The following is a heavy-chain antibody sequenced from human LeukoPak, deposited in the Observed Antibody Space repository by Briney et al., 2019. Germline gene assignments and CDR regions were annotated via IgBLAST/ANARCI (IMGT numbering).Heavy chain of an antibody. CDR2: IYPADSDT. D-gene: IGHD1-26*01. J-gene: IGHJ4*02. CDR1: GGTFSSYA. Sequence: VASVKVSCKASGGTFSSYAISWVRQMPGKGLEWMGIIYPADSDTRYSPSFQGQVTISADKSISTAYLQWSSLKASDAAMYYCASSFGGSYFQFGYWGQGTLVTVSS. CDR3: ASSFGGSYFQFGY. V-gene: IGHV5-51*01.